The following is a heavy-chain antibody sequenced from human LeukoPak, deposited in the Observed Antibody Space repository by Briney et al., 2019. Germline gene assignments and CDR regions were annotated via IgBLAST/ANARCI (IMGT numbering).Heavy chain of an antibody. D-gene: IGHD2-2*01. J-gene: IGHJ3*02. Sequence: SETLSLTCTVSGYSISSGYYWGWFRQPPRKGLEWIGSIYHSGSTYYNPSLKSRVTISVDTSKNQFSMKLSSVTAADTAVYYCARASYCSSTSCYYEGAFDIWGQGTMVTVSS. CDR3: ARASYCSSTSCYYEGAFDI. CDR1: GYSISSGYY. CDR2: IYHSGST. V-gene: IGHV4-38-2*02.